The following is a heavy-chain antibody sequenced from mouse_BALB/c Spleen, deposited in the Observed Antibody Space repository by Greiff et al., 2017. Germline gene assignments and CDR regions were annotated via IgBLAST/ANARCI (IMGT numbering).Heavy chain of an antibody. Sequence: QVQLQQSGSVLVRPGASVKLSCKASGYTFTSSWMHWAKQRPGQGLEWIGEIHPNSGNTNYNEKFKGKATLTVDTSSSTAYVDLSSLTSEDSAVYYCARSGDDYAMDYWGQGTAVTVSS. CDR3: ARSGDDYAMDY. CDR1: GYTFTSSW. D-gene: IGHD2-13*01. J-gene: IGHJ4*01. CDR2: IHPNSGNT. V-gene: IGHV1S130*01.